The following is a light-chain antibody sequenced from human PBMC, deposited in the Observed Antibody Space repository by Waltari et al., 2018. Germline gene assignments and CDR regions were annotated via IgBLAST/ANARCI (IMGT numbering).Light chain of an antibody. J-gene: IGKJ5*01. CDR2: SAS. CDR3: LQHNSYPIT. V-gene: IGKV1-17*01. CDR1: QGIGND. Sequence: DIQMTPSPSSLSASVGDRVTITCRARQGIGNDLGWYQQKPGKAPKRLIYSASKLQSGVPSRFSGSGSGTEFTLTISSLQTEDFATYYCLQHNSYPITFGQGTRLEI.